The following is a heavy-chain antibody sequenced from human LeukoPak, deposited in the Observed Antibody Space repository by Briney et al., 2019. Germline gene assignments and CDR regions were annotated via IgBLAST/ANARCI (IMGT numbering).Heavy chain of an antibody. CDR2: ISGSGGST. Sequence: PSETLSLTCTVSGGSTSSSTYYWGWIRQPPGKGLEWVSGISGSGGSTDYADSVKGRFTISRDSSKNTLYLQMNSLRAEDTAVYYCAKKKDPVIQYYFDYWGQGTLVTVSS. D-gene: IGHD3-16*02. CDR3: AKKKDPVIQYYFDY. V-gene: IGHV3-23*01. J-gene: IGHJ4*02. CDR1: GGSTSSSTYY.